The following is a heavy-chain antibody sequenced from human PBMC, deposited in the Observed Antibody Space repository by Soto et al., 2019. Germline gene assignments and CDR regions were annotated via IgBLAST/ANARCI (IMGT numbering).Heavy chain of an antibody. CDR1: GFTFSSYA. D-gene: IGHD2-15*01. CDR2: ISSSGGST. J-gene: IGHJ4*02. CDR3: AKDLVGCNADCFDD. Sequence: EVQLLESGGGLVQPGGSLRLSCAASGFTFSSYAMSWVRQAPGKGMEWVAAISSSGGSTYYADSVKGRFTISRDNSTIPLYLQMNSPRAEDAAVYYWAKDLVGCNADCFDDWGQGTLVTVSS. V-gene: IGHV3-23*01.